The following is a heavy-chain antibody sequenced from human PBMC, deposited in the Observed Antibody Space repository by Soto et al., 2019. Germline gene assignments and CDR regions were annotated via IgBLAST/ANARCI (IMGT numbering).Heavy chain of an antibody. D-gene: IGHD4-4*01. V-gene: IGHV1-69*12. CDR2: IIPIFGTA. CDR1: GGTFSSYA. CDR3: ASSPNDYSYPTQLSDY. J-gene: IGHJ4*02. Sequence: QVQLVQSGAEVKKPGSSVKVSCKASGGTFSSYAISWVRQAPGQGLEWMGGIIPIFGTANYAQKFQGRVTITADESTSTAYMELSSLRPEDTAVYYWASSPNDYSYPTQLSDYWGQGTLVTVSS.